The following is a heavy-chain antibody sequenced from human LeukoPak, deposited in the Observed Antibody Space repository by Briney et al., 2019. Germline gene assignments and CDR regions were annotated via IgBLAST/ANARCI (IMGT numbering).Heavy chain of an antibody. Sequence: SETLSLTCTVSGYTISSGYYWGWIRQTPGKGLEWIGSFYYRGNTYYNPSLKSRVTVSVDTSTNQFSLKLSSVTAADTAIYYCARETRNYYDSIGYYLFDYWGQGTLATVSS. J-gene: IGHJ4*02. CDR3: ARETRNYYDSIGYYLFDY. CDR2: FYYRGNT. CDR1: GYTISSGYY. D-gene: IGHD3-22*01. V-gene: IGHV4-38-2*02.